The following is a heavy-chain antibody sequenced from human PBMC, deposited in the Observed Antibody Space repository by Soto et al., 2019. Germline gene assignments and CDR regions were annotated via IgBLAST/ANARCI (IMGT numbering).Heavy chain of an antibody. Sequence: PGGSLRLSCAASGFTFSSYSMNWVRQAPGKGLEWVSYISSSSSTIYYADSVKGRFTISRDNAKNSLYLQMNSLRDGDTAVYYCARDVGTMVRGVLGYWGQGTLVTVSS. J-gene: IGHJ4*02. D-gene: IGHD3-10*01. CDR3: ARDVGTMVRGVLGY. CDR1: GFTFSSYS. V-gene: IGHV3-48*02. CDR2: ISSSSSTI.